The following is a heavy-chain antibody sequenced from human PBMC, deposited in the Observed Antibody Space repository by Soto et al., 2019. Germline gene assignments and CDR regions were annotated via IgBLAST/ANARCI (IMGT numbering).Heavy chain of an antibody. CDR3: ARDPGVLLWFGELFHAFDI. CDR1: GFTFSTYG. V-gene: IGHV3-33*01. J-gene: IGHJ3*02. CDR2: IWYDGSNK. Sequence: QVPLVESGGGVVQPGRSLRLSCAASGFTFSTYGMHWVRQAPGKGLEWVAVIWYDGSNKYYADSVKGRFTISRDNSKNTLYLQMNSLRAEDTAVYYCARDPGVLLWFGELFHAFDIWGQGTMVTVSS. D-gene: IGHD3-10*01.